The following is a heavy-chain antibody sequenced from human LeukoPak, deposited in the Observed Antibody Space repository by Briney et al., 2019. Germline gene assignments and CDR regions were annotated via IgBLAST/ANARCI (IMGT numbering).Heavy chain of an antibody. J-gene: IGHJ2*01. CDR3: ARAHSGYYHSSGPGYFNL. CDR2: IIPIFGTA. CDR1: GGTFSSYA. D-gene: IGHD3-22*01. Sequence: ASVKVSCKASGGTFSSYAISWVRQAAGQGLEWMGGIIPIFGTANYAQKFQGRVTITADKSTSIAYMELTSLKSDDTAVYYCARAHSGYYHSSGPGYFNLWGRGPLVTVSS. V-gene: IGHV1-69*06.